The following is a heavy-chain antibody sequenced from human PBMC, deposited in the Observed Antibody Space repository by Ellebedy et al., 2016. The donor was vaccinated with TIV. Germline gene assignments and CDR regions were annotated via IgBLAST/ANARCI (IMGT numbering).Heavy chain of an antibody. V-gene: IGHV2-5*02. J-gene: IGHJ5*02. CDR3: AHRALRNGGWDLGWFDH. CDR1: GFSLSTSAVG. Sequence: SGPTLVKPTQTLAVTCTFSGFSLSTSAVGVGWIRPLPGKALEWLAFIYWDDDKRYSPSLKSRLTITKDTSKNQVVLTMTNMDPVDTGTYYCAHRALRNGGWDLGWFDHWGQGARVTVSS. CDR2: IYWDDDK. D-gene: IGHD2-15*01.